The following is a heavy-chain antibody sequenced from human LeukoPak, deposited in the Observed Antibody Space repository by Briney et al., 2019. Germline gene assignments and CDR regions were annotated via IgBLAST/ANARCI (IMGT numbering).Heavy chain of an antibody. V-gene: IGHV1-69*02. CDR3: ARTYCGGDCYSHYYYYGMDV. Sequence: SVKVSCKASGGTFSSYTISWVRQAPGQGLEWMGRIIPILGIANYAQKFQGRVTITADKSTSTAYMELSSLRSEDTAAYYCARTYCGGDCYSHYYYYGMDVWGQGTTVTVSS. J-gene: IGHJ6*02. CDR2: IIPILGIA. CDR1: GGTFSSYT. D-gene: IGHD2-21*02.